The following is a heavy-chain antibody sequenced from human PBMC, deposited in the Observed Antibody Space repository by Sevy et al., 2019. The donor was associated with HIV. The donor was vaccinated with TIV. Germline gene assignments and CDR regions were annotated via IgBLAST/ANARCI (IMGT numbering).Heavy chain of an antibody. CDR1: GGTLTKYA. CDR3: TGGADCSNGVCYPRGFDP. V-gene: IGHV1-69*13. D-gene: IGHD2-8*01. Sequence: ASVKVSCKASGGTLTKYAISWVRQAPGQGLEWMGEIVPVFGTSHHARSFQGRVTITADESTSTAYMELRSLRSEDTAVDYCTGGADCSNGVCYPRGFDPWGQGTLVTVSS. J-gene: IGHJ5*02. CDR2: IVPVFGTS.